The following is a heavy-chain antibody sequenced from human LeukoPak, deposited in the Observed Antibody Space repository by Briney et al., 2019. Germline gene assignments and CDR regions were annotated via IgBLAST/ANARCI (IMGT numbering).Heavy chain of an antibody. D-gene: IGHD6-19*01. V-gene: IGHV3-33*01. J-gene: IGHJ4*02. CDR2: IWYDGSNK. CDR3: ARDGSSGWYWVDY. Sequence: PGRSLSLPCAAPGFTLSSNGMHWVRQAPGKGLEWVAVIWYDGSNKYYADSVKGRFTISRDNSKNTLYLQMNSLRAEDTAVYYCARDGSSGWYWVDYWGQGTLVTVSS. CDR1: GFTLSSNG.